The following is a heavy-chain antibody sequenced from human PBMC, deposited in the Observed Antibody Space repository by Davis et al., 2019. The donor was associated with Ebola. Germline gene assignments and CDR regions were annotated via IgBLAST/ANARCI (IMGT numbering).Heavy chain of an antibody. CDR1: GGSFSGYY. Sequence: SETLSLTCAVYGGSFSGYYWSWIRQPPGKGLEWIGEINHSGSTNYNPSLKSRVTISVDTSKNQFSLKLSSVTAADTAVYYCARVEYYDFWSGGFDYWRQGTLVTVSS. J-gene: IGHJ4*02. D-gene: IGHD3-3*01. V-gene: IGHV4-34*01. CDR2: INHSGST. CDR3: ARVEYYDFWSGGFDY.